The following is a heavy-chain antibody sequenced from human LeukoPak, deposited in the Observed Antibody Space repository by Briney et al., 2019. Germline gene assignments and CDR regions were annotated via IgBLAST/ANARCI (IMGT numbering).Heavy chain of an antibody. CDR1: GFTFGSYS. CDR2: ISSSTSAM. V-gene: IGHV3-48*01. D-gene: IGHD2-2*03. J-gene: IGHJ6*02. Sequence: PGGSLRLSCAASGFTFGSYSFNWVRQAPGKGLEWISYISSSTSAMYYADSVKGRFTISRDNSKNTLYLQMNSLRAEDTAVYYCAKDLGYCSSTSCYDYYYYGMDVWGQGTTVTVSS. CDR3: AKDLGYCSSTSCYDYYYYGMDV.